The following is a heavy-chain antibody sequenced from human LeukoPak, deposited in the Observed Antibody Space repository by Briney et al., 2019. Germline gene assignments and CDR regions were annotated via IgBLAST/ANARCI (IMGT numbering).Heavy chain of an antibody. Sequence: SGATLVNPTPPLTLTCTFSGFSLSTRGVGMGWIREPQVKALEWLGLIFGDDDKRYRPSLQSRLTITKDPSKNQVVLTLTNMDPVDTGTYYCAHILWTVTSPFDYSGQGTLVTVSS. V-gene: IGHV2-5*02. J-gene: IGHJ4*02. CDR3: AHILWTVTSPFDY. D-gene: IGHD4-17*01. CDR2: IFGDDDK. CDR1: GFSLSTRGVG.